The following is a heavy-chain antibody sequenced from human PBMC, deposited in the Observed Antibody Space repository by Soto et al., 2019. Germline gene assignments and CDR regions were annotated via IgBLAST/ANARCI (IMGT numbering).Heavy chain of an antibody. CDR1: GFSFGDYA. J-gene: IGHJ6*02. D-gene: IGHD2-21*02. CDR3: AKSRGGTANDLDV. Sequence: EVKLVESGGDLVQPGRSLRLSCAASGFSFGDYAMHWVRQAPGKGLEWVSGISWKSASIDYADSVKGRFTISRDNAKNSLYLQMTSPSAEDTALYYCAKSRGGTANDLDVWGQGTTVTVSS. CDR2: ISWKSASI. V-gene: IGHV3-9*01.